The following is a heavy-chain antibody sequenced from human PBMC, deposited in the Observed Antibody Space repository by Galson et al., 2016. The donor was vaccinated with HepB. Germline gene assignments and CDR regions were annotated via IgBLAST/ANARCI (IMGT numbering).Heavy chain of an antibody. D-gene: IGHD2-2*01. CDR3: AGGSTTSSFPYDY. J-gene: IGHJ4*02. Sequence: QSGAEVKEPGKSVKISCKGSRYTFAKYWIGWVRQMPGKGLEWMGIIYPDDSDARYRPSFQGQVIISADKSINTAYLQWRSLKASDTAIYYWAGGSTTSSFPYDYWGQGTLVTVSS. CDR1: RYTFAKYW. V-gene: IGHV5-51*01. CDR2: IYPDDSDA.